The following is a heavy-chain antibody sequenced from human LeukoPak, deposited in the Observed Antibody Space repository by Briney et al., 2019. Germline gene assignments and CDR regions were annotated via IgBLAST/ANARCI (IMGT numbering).Heavy chain of an antibody. Sequence: SETLSLTCTVSGYSISSGYYWGWIRQPPGKGLEWIGSIYHSGSTYYNPSLKSRVTISVDTSKNQFSLKLNSVTAADTAMYFCVKSGGYGLIDYWGQGTLVTVSS. D-gene: IGHD1-26*01. CDR2: IYHSGST. CDR3: VKSGGYGLIDY. CDR1: GYSISSGYY. V-gene: IGHV4-38-2*02. J-gene: IGHJ4*02.